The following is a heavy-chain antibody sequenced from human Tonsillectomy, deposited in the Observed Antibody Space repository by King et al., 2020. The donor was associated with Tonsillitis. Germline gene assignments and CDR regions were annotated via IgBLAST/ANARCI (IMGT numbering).Heavy chain of an antibody. V-gene: IGHV3-11*05. J-gene: IGHJ4*02. CDR2: ISGGSSYI. Sequence: VQLVQSGGGLVKPGGSLRLSCAASKFSFSDYYMSWIRQAPGKGLEWISDISGGSSYINYADSVKGRFSISRDNAKNSLYLQMNSLRGEDTAVYYCASLKGESLWFDYWGQGTLVTVSS. CDR3: ASLKGESLWFDY. D-gene: IGHD2/OR15-2a*01. CDR1: KFSFSDYY.